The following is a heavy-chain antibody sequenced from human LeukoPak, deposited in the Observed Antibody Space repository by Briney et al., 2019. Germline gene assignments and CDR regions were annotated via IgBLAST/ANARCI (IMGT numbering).Heavy chain of an antibody. CDR2: ISSSSSYI. V-gene: IGHV3-21*01. CDR1: GFTFSSYS. CDR3: ARGRTIAAAGAPDY. J-gene: IGHJ4*02. Sequence: GGSLRLSCAASGFTFSSYSMNWVRQAPGKGLEWVSSISSSSSYIYYADSVKGRFTISRDNAKNSLYLQMNSLRAEDTAVYYCARGRTIAAAGAPDYWGQGTLVTVSS. D-gene: IGHD6-13*01.